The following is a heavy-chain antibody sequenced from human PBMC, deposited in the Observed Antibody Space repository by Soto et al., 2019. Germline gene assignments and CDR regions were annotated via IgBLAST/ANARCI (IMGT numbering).Heavy chain of an antibody. J-gene: IGHJ3*01. CDR3: AREYGYDSSGYYYCTTLGHAFAF. CDR2: IIPIFGTA. CDR1: GGTFSSYA. Sequence: ASVKVSCKASGGTFSSYAISWVRQAPGQGLEWMGGIIPIFGTANYAQKFQGRVTITADESTSTAYMELSSLRSEDTAVYYCAREYGYDSSGYYYCTTLGHAFAFWGQGTMVTVSS. V-gene: IGHV1-69*13. D-gene: IGHD3-22*01.